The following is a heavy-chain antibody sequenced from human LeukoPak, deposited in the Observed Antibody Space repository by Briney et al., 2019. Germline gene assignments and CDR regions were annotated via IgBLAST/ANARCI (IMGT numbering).Heavy chain of an antibody. CDR1: GGTFCSYA. Sequence: SVKVSCKASGGTFCSYAISWVRQAPGQGLEWMGGIIPIFGTANYAQKFQGRVTITADESTSTAYMELSSLRSEDTAVFYCARNTYYYDNSAGTFDFWGQGTLVTVSS. CDR3: ARNTYYYDNSAGTFDF. V-gene: IGHV1-69*13. CDR2: IIPIFGTA. D-gene: IGHD3-22*01. J-gene: IGHJ4*02.